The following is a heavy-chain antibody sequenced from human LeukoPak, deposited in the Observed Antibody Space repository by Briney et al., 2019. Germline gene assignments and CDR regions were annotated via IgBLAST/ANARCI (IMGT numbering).Heavy chain of an antibody. CDR3: ARVRGYCSGGSCYSVY. Sequence: ASVKVSCKASGYTFTSYGISWVRQAPGQGVEWMGWISAYKGNTNYAQKLQGRVTMTTDTSTSTAYMELRSLRSDDTAVYYCARVRGYCSGGSCYSVYWGQGTLVTVSS. CDR2: ISAYKGNT. CDR1: GYTFTSYG. J-gene: IGHJ4*02. D-gene: IGHD2-15*01. V-gene: IGHV1-18*01.